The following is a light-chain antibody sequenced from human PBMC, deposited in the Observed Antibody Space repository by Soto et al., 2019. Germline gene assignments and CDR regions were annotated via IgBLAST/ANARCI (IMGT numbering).Light chain of an antibody. CDR1: SSDIGGYNY. CDR3: SSYTSSSTLYV. Sequence: QSVLTQPASVSGSPGQSITISCAGTSSDIGGYNYVSWYQQHPGKAPKVMIYEVSNRPSGVSNRFSRSKSGNTASLTISGLQSEDEADYYCSSYTSSSTLYVFGSGTKVTVL. CDR2: EVS. J-gene: IGLJ1*01. V-gene: IGLV2-14*01.